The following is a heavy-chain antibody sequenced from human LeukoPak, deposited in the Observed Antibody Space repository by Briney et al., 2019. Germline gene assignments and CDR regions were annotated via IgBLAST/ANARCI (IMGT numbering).Heavy chain of an antibody. CDR3: VRGQATAWGLDY. J-gene: IGHJ4*02. D-gene: IGHD6-13*01. Sequence: VSHISTHARTITYAAFVKGRFTISRDNAQNTLYLQMNSLRAEDTALYYCVRGQATAWGLDYWGQGTLVTVSS. CDR2: ISTHARTI. V-gene: IGHV3-74*01.